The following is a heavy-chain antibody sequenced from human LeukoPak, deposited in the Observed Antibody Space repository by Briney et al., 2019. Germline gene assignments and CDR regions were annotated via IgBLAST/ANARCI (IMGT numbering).Heavy chain of an antibody. D-gene: IGHD2-2*01. V-gene: IGHV4-31*03. CDR2: KYYSGSA. J-gene: IGHJ3*02. CDR3: ATPYRSSISCLDVFNM. Sequence: SQTLSLTCSVSGVSVSDGRYYWTWIRQHPGKGLEWIGYKYYSGSAKYNPSLKSRLTISIDTSKNQFSLQLSSVTAADTATYYCATPYRSSISCLDVFNMWGQGTRVTVSS. CDR1: GVSVSDGRYY.